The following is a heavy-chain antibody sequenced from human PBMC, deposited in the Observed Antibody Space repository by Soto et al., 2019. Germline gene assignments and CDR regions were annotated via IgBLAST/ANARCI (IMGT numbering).Heavy chain of an antibody. Sequence: GGSLRLSCAASGFTFSSYAMTWVRQAPGKGLEWVSAISDSGDATYHADSVKGRFTISRDNSKNTLYLQMNSLRVEDTAVYYCAKDLLYGSGSGMGYWGQGTLVTVSS. CDR2: ISDSGDAT. V-gene: IGHV3-23*01. D-gene: IGHD3-10*01. CDR3: AKDLLYGSGSGMGY. J-gene: IGHJ4*02. CDR1: GFTFSSYA.